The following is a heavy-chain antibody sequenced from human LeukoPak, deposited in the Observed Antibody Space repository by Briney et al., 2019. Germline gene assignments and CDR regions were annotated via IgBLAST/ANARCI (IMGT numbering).Heavy chain of an antibody. CDR2: IRYDGSNK. CDR3: ARPGYSSGPGYFDL. D-gene: IGHD6-19*01. V-gene: IGHV3-30*02. CDR1: GFTFSNYD. J-gene: IGHJ2*01. Sequence: PGGSLRLSCAASGFTFSNYDMHWVRQAPGKGLEWVAFIRYDGSNKYYADSVKGRFTISRDNSKNTLYLQMNSLRAEDTAVYYCARPGYSSGPGYFDLWGRGTLVTVSS.